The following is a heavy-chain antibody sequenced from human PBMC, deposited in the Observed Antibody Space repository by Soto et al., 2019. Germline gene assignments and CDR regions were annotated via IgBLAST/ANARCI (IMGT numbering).Heavy chain of an antibody. V-gene: IGHV1-58*01. Sequence: SVTVSCKASGFTFTSSAVQWVRQARGQRLEWIGWIVVGSGNTNYAQKFQERVTITRDMSTSTAYMKLSSVTAADTAVYYCARVLREYYDFWSGVIYYMDVWGKGTTVTVSS. D-gene: IGHD3-3*01. CDR3: ARVLREYYDFWSGVIYYMDV. CDR2: IVVGSGNT. J-gene: IGHJ6*03. CDR1: GFTFTSSA.